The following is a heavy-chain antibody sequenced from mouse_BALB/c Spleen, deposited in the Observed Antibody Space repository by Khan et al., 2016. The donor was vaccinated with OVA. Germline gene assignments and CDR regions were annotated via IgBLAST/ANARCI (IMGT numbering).Heavy chain of an antibody. Sequence: EVQLVESGADLVKPAGSLKLSCAVSGFTFSSYSMSWVRQTPDKRLEWVASISSGGGYTYYPDSVKGLITISRDNAKNTLYLQMSDLKSEDTAMYYCEGQLTGSFAYWGQGTLVTVSA. CDR3: EGQLTGSFAY. J-gene: IGHJ3*01. D-gene: IGHD4-1*01. V-gene: IGHV5-6*01. CDR1: GFTFSSYS. CDR2: ISSGGGYT.